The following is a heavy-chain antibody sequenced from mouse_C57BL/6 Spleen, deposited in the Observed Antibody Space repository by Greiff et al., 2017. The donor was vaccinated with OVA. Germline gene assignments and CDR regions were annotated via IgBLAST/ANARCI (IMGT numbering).Heavy chain of an antibody. D-gene: IGHD1-1*01. Sequence: EVQLQQSGPSLVRPSQTLSLTCTVTGFSINSDCYWIWIRQFPGNKLEYIGYTFYSGITYYNPSLESRTYITRDTSKNQFSLKLSSVTTEDTATYYCARGDYYGSSYGAMDYWGQGTSVTVSS. CDR3: ARGDYYGSSYGAMDY. V-gene: IGHV3-3*01. CDR2: TFYSGIT. CDR1: GFSINSDCY. J-gene: IGHJ4*01.